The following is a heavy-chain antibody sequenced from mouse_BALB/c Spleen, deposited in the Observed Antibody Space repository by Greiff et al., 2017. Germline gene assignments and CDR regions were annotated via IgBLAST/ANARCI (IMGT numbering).Heavy chain of an antibody. CDR1: GFTFSSYT. J-gene: IGHJ4*01. V-gene: IGHV5-12-2*01. CDR2: ISNGGGST. D-gene: IGHD2-2*01. Sequence: EVKLQESGGGLVQPGGSLKLSCAASGFTFSSYTMSWVRQTPEKRLEWVAYISNGGGSTYYPDTVKGRFTISRDNAKNTLYLQMSSLKSEDTAMYYCARLYGYDYYAMDYWGQGTSVTVSS. CDR3: ARLYGYDYYAMDY.